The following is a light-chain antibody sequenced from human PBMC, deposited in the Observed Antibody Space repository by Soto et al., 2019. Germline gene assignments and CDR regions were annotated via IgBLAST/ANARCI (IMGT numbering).Light chain of an antibody. CDR1: QSVSSN. V-gene: IGKV3-15*01. CDR2: GAS. CDR3: QQYNNWRT. Sequence: EVVMTQSPATLSVSPGETATLSCRASQSVSSNLAWYQQKPGQAPRLLIYGASARATGIPARFSGSESGTEFTLTIGSLQSEDFAVYYCQQYNNWRTFGEGTKVEIK. J-gene: IGKJ1*01.